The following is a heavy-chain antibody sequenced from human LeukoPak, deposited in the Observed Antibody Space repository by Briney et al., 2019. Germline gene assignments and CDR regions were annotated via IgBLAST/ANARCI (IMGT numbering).Heavy chain of an antibody. Sequence: SETLSLTCTVSGYSISSGYYWGWIRQPPGKGLEWIGSIYHSGSTYYNPSLKSRVTISVDTSKNQFSLKLSSVTAADTAVYYCARDQATIFGVVKTDAFDIWGQGTMVTVSS. CDR1: GYSISSGYY. CDR3: ARDQATIFGVVKTDAFDI. D-gene: IGHD3-3*01. CDR2: IYHSGST. V-gene: IGHV4-38-2*02. J-gene: IGHJ3*02.